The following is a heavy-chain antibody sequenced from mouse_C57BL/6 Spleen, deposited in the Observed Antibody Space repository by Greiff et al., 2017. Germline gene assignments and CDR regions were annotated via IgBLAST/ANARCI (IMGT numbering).Heavy chain of an antibody. CDR1: GYTFTSYW. V-gene: IGHV1-50*01. J-gene: IGHJ2*01. Sequence: QVQLQQPGAELVKPGASVKLSCKASGYTFTSYWMQWVKQRPGQGLEWIGEIDPSDSYTNYNQKFKGKATLTVDTSSSTAYMQLSSLTSEDSAVYYCARRPHGSGYYFGYWGQGTTLTVSS. CDR3: ARRPHGSGYYFGY. CDR2: IDPSDSYT. D-gene: IGHD3-2*02.